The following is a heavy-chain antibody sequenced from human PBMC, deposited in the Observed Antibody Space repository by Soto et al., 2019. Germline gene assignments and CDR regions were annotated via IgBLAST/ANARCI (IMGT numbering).Heavy chain of an antibody. Sequence: QVQPVQSGAEVKKPGASVKVSCKASGYTFTGYYMDWVRQAPGQGLEWMGWINPNSGGTNYAQKFQGWVTMTRDTSISTAYMELSRLRSDDTAVYYCARGGVTYYDFWSGYYLYYYYGMDVWGQGTTVPVSS. CDR2: INPNSGGT. CDR1: GYTFTGYY. D-gene: IGHD3-3*01. J-gene: IGHJ6*02. CDR3: ARGGVTYYDFWSGYYLYYYYGMDV. V-gene: IGHV1-2*04.